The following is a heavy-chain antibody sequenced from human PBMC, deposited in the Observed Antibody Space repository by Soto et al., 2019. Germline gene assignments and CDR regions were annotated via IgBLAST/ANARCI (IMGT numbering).Heavy chain of an antibody. Sequence: SETLSLTCTVSGGSISSSSYYWGWIHQPPGKGLEWIGSIYYSGSTYYNPSLKSRVTISVDTSKNQFSLKLSSVTAADTAVYYCARYRRGPGGYNHDAFDIWGQGTMVTVSS. CDR1: GGSISSSSYY. CDR3: ARYRRGPGGYNHDAFDI. D-gene: IGHD1-26*01. CDR2: IYYSGST. J-gene: IGHJ3*02. V-gene: IGHV4-39*07.